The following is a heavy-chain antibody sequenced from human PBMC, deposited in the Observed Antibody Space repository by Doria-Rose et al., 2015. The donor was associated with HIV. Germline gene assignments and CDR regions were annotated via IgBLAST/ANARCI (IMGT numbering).Heavy chain of an antibody. V-gene: IGHV2-26*01. CDR1: GVSLSSPGMG. D-gene: IGHD6-13*01. CDR3: ARIKSSRWYHKYYFDF. CDR2: IFSDDER. Sequence: QITLKESGPVLVKPTETLTLTCTVSGVSLSSPGMGVSWIRQPPGKALEWLANIFSDDERSSKTSLKSRLTISSGTSKSQVVLTMTDMDPVDTATYYCARIKSSRWYHKYYFDFWGQGTLVIVSA. J-gene: IGHJ4*02.